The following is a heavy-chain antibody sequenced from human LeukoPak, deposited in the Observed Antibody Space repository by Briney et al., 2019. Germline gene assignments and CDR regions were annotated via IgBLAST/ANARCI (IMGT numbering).Heavy chain of an antibody. J-gene: IGHJ4*02. CDR2: INPNSGGT. CDR1: GYTFTDYY. Sequence: ASVKVSCKASGYTFTDYYIHWVRQAPGQGLEWLGWINPNSGGTSYAQKFQGRVTITRDTSINTAYMELSNLRSDDTAVYYCASDYGDSWGQGTLVTVSS. CDR3: ASDYGDS. D-gene: IGHD4-17*01. V-gene: IGHV1-2*02.